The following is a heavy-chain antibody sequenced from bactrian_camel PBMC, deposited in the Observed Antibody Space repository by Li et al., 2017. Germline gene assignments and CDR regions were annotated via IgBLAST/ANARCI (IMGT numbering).Heavy chain of an antibody. J-gene: IGHJ6*01. CDR3: AILTYCHGGWNPDQDFGF. CDR2: IDSDGTT. Sequence: HVQLVESGGGSVQAGGSLRLSCARSTWKYSTYCMGWYRQAPGKEREWVAGIDSDGTTSYTDSVKDRFTLSVDNAKNTVYLQMNSLKPEDSAMYLCAILTYCHGGWNPDQDFGFRGQGTQVTVS. CDR1: TWKYSTYC. V-gene: IGHV3S53*01. D-gene: IGHD5*01.